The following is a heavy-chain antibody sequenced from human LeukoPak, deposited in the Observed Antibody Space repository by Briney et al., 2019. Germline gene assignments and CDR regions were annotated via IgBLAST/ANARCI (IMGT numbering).Heavy chain of an antibody. Sequence: KPSETLSLTCTVSGASISSYYWSWIRQPPGKGLEWIGDIYYSGSIKYNPSLKSRVTMSVDTSKNQLSLKLSSVTAADTAIYYCARENPSGYYNRPIDYWGQGTLVTVSS. V-gene: IGHV4-59*01. CDR1: GASISSYY. J-gene: IGHJ4*02. CDR2: IYYSGSI. CDR3: ARENPSGYYNRPIDY. D-gene: IGHD3-22*01.